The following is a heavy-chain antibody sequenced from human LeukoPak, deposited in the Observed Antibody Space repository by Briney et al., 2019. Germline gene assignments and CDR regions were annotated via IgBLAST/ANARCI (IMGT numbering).Heavy chain of an antibody. D-gene: IGHD1-1*01. J-gene: IGHJ6*03. CDR2: IRYDGSNK. V-gene: IGHV3-30*02. CDR1: EFTFSNYG. CDR3: AKDYWNGLYYMDV. Sequence: GGSLRLSCAASEFTFSNYGMHWVRQAPGKGLEWVAFIRYDGSNKYLADSVKGRFTISRDNSKHTLYLQMNSLRAEDTAVYYCAKDYWNGLYYMDVWGKGTTVTVSS.